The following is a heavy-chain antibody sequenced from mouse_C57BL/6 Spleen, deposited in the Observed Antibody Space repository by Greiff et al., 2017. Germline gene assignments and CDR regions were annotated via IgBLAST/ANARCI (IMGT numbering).Heavy chain of an antibody. CDR2: ISYDGSN. D-gene: IGHD1-1*01. CDR1: GYSITSGYY. J-gene: IGHJ2*01. CDR3: ARERYYGSFYFDY. V-gene: IGHV3-6*01. Sequence: EVKLQESGPGLVKPSQSLSLTCSVTGYSITSGYYWNWIRQFPGNKLEWMGYISYDGSNNYNPSLKNRIAITRDTSKNQFFLKLNSVTTEDTATYYCARERYYGSFYFDYWGQGTTLTVSS.